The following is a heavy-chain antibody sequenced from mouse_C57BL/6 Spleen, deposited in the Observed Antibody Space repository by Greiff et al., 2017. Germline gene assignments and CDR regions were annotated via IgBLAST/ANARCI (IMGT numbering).Heavy chain of an antibody. CDR2: IDPETGGT. CDR3: TKKGEITTVVDWYFDV. CDR1: GYTFTDYE. Sequence: VQLQQSGAELVRPGASVTLSCKASGYTFTDYEMHWVKQTPVHGLEWIGAIDPETGGTAYTQKFKGQAILTADKSSSTAYMELRSLTSEDSAVYYCTKKGEITTVVDWYFDVWGTGTTVTVSS. D-gene: IGHD1-1*01. J-gene: IGHJ1*03. V-gene: IGHV1-15*01.